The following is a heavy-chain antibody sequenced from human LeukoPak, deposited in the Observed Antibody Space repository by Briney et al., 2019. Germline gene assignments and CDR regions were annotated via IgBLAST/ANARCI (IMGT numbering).Heavy chain of an antibody. D-gene: IGHD3-3*01. CDR3: AREGQYHFWSGLKWFDA. CDR2: IKHDGSEK. J-gene: IGHJ5*02. CDR1: GITFRTSW. V-gene: IGHV3-7*01. Sequence: PGGSLRLSCAASGITFRTSWMSWVRQAPGKGLEWVASIKHDGSEKYFVDSVKGRFTISRDNANNSVYLQLSSLRVEDTAMYYCAREGQYHFWSGLKWFDAWGQGIPVFVSS.